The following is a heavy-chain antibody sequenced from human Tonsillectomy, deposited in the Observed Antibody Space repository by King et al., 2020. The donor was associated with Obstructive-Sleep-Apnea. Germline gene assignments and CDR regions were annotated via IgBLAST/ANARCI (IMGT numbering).Heavy chain of an antibody. CDR1: GASISSANW. CDR3: GRWTVNTQIDY. V-gene: IGHV4-4*02. Sequence: QLQESGPGLVKPSGTLSLTCAVSGASISSANWWSWVRQPPGKGLEWIGEIYHTGSTNYNPSLKSRVTISVDKAENQFSLKLNSLTAADTAVYYCGRWTVNTQIDYWGRGTLVTVSS. J-gene: IGHJ4*02. D-gene: IGHD4-11*01. CDR2: IYHTGST.